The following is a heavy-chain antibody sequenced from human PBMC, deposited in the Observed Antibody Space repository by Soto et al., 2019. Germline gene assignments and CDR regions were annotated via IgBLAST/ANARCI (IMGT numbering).Heavy chain of an antibody. D-gene: IGHD6-13*01. CDR2: ISAYNGNT. V-gene: IGHV1-18*01. Sequence: QVQLVQSGAEVKKPGASVKVSCKASGYTFTSYGISWVRQAPGQGLEWMGWISAYNGNTNYAQKLQGRVTMTTDTSTSTAYMELRSLRSDVTSVYYCARDRYSSSWYADGRMDVWGQGTTVTVSS. CDR1: GYTFTSYG. CDR3: ARDRYSSSWYADGRMDV. J-gene: IGHJ6*02.